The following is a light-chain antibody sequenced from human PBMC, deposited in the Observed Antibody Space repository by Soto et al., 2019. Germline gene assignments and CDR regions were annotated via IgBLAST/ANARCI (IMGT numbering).Light chain of an antibody. CDR1: QNVANY. CDR3: QQYNNWPPIT. Sequence: EIVLTQSPATLSLSPGERATLSCRASQNVANYLDWYQQKPGQAPRLLIYESSNRATGIAARFSGSGSGTDFTLTISSLEPEDFAVYYCQQYNNWPPITFGQGTRLEI. CDR2: ESS. J-gene: IGKJ5*01. V-gene: IGKV3-11*01.